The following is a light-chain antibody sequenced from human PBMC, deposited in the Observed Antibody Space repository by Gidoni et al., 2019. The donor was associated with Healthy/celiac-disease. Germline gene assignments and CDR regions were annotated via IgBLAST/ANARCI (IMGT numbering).Light chain of an antibody. CDR2: GAS. V-gene: IGKV3-15*01. J-gene: IGKJ4*01. CDR3: QQYNNWLT. CDR1: QSVSSN. Sequence: EIVMTQSPATLSVSPGDRATLSCRASQSVSSNLVWYQQKPGQAPRLLIYGASTRATGIPARSSGSGSGTEFTLTISSLQSEDFAVYYCQQYNNWLTFGGGTKVEIK.